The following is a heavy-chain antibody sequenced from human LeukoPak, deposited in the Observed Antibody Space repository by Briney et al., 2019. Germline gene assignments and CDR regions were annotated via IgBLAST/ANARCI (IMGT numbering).Heavy chain of an antibody. CDR2: IYHSGST. D-gene: IGHD5-12*01. CDR3: ARHTWQWLPFDD. V-gene: IGHV4-4*02. CDR1: GGSISISNW. Sequence: SETLSLTCAVSGGSISISNWWSCVRQPPGKGLEWSGEIYHSGSTNYSPSLTRRLTISVDKSKNQFSLKLSSVTAADPAIYYCARHTWQWLPFDDWGQGTQVTISS. J-gene: IGHJ4*02.